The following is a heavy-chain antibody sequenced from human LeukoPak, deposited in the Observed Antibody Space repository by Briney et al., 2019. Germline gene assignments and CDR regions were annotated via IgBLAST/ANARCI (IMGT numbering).Heavy chain of an antibody. Sequence: ASVKVSCKASGYTFTGYYMHWVRQAPGQGLEWLGWINPNSGATNYAQKFQGRLTITKDTSKNQVVLTMTNMDPVDTATYYCAHRSIQDYYNSVHWGQGTLVTVSS. CDR3: AHRSIQDYYNSVH. CDR1: GYTFTGYY. D-gene: IGHD3-10*01. J-gene: IGHJ4*02. V-gene: IGHV1-2*02. CDR2: INPNSGAT.